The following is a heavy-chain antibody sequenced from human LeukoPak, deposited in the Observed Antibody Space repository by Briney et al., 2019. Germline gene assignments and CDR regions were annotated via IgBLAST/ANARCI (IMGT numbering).Heavy chain of an antibody. J-gene: IGHJ5*02. CDR2: INPNSGGT. D-gene: IGHD5-18*01. CDR1: GYTFTSYY. CDR3: ARDLSYGFNWFDP. Sequence: ASVKVSCKASGYTFTSYYMHWVRQAPGQGLEWMGWINPNSGGTNYAQKFQGRVTMTRDTSISTAYMELSRLRSDDTAVYYCARDLSYGFNWFDPWGQGTLVTVSS. V-gene: IGHV1-2*02.